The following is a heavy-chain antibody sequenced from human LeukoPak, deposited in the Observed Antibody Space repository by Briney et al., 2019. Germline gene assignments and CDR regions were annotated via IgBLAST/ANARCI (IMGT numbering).Heavy chain of an antibody. J-gene: IGHJ4*02. CDR1: GFTFNRHS. CDR2: ISSSSSHI. D-gene: IGHD5-24*01. CDR3: SSDRAGCNRVDY. V-gene: IGHV3-48*01. Sequence: GGSLRLSCVGSGFTFNRHSMNWVRQAPGKGLEWISYISSSSSHIYYSDSVKGRFTISRDNAKNSVYLQMNSLRAEDTAVYFCSSDRAGCNRVDYWGEGTLVSVSS.